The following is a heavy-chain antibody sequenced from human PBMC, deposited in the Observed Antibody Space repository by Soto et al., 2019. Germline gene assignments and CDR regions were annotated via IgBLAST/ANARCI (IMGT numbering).Heavy chain of an antibody. CDR1: GFTFSSYA. CDR3: AKDGYFVAAAETGYFDY. V-gene: IGHV3-23*01. CDR2: ISGSGGST. D-gene: IGHD6-13*01. J-gene: IGHJ4*02. Sequence: EVQLLESGGGLVQPGGSLRLSCAASGFTFSSYAMSWVRQAPGKGLEWVSAISGSGGSTYYADSVKGRFTISRDNSKNTLYLQMNSLRAEDTAVYYCAKDGYFVAAAETGYFDYWGQGTLVTVSS.